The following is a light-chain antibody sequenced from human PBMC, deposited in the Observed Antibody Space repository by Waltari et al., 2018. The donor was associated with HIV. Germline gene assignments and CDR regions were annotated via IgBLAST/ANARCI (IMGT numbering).Light chain of an antibody. CDR1: SSAVGTYNS. J-gene: IGLJ2*01. Sequence: QSALTQPASVSGSPGQSITISCTGTSSAVGTYNSVSWYQQTPGEAPKLIIYDVSNRPSGVSNHFSGSKSGNTASLTISGLQAEDEADYYCSSYTIRTTLEFGGGTKLTVL. CDR2: DVS. V-gene: IGLV2-14*03. CDR3: SSYTIRTTLE.